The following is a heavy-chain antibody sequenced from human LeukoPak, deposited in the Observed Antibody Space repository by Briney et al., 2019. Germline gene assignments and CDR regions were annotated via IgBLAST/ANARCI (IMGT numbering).Heavy chain of an antibody. J-gene: IGHJ4*02. CDR1: GYTFTGYY. CDR2: IIPIFGTA. V-gene: IGHV1-69*13. D-gene: IGHD5-12*01. Sequence: SVKVSCKASGYTFTGYYMHWVRQAPGQGLEWMGGIIPIFGTANYAQKFQGRVMITADESTSTAYMELSSLRSEDTAVYYCAGGYGKSGYSGYDPFDYWGQGTLVTVSS. CDR3: AGGYGKSGYSGYDPFDY.